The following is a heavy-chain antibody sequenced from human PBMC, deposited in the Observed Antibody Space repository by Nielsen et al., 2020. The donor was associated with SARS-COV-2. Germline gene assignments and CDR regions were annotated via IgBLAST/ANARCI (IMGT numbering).Heavy chain of an antibody. CDR2: INHSGST. D-gene: IGHD7-27*01. J-gene: IGHJ4*01. CDR3: ARRAGAANWVYFDF. CDR1: GGSFSGYY. V-gene: IGHV4-34*01. Sequence: SETLSLTCAVYGGSFSGYYWSWIRQPPGKGLEWIGEINHSGSTNYNPSLKSRVTISVDTSTSQFSLKLSSVTAADTAVYYCARRAGAANWVYFDFWGHGTLVTVSS.